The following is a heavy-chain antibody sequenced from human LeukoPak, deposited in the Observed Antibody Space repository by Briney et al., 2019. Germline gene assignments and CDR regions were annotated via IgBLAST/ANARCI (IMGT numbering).Heavy chain of an antibody. J-gene: IGHJ6*02. D-gene: IGHD1-7*01. CDR3: AKVQTGTARYYYYGMDV. CDR2: ISYDGSNK. Sequence: PGRSLRLSCAASGFTFSSYGMHWVRQAPGKGLEWVAVISYDGSNKYYADSVKGRFTVSRDNSKNTLYLQMNSLRAEDTAVYYCAKVQTGTARYYYYGMDVWGQGTTVTVSS. V-gene: IGHV3-30*18. CDR1: GFTFSSYG.